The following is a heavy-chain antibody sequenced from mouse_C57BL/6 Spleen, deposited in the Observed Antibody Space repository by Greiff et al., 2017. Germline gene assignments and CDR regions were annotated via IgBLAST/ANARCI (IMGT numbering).Heavy chain of an antibody. CDR2: SSNKANDYTT. Sequence: EVHLVESGGGLVQSGRSLRLSCATSGFTFSDFYMEWVRQAPGKGLEWIAASSNKANDYTTEYSASVKGRFIVSRDTSQSILYLQMNALRAEDTAIYYCARDVDWYFDVWGTGTTVTVSS. V-gene: IGHV7-1*01. J-gene: IGHJ1*03. CDR1: GFTFSDFY. CDR3: ARDVDWYFDV.